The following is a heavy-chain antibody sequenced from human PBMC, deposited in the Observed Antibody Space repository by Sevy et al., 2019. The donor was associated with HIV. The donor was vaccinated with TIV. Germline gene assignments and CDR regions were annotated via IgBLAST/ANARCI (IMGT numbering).Heavy chain of an antibody. CDR3: AKTLNWYYDY. J-gene: IGHJ4*02. V-gene: IGHV3-23*01. Sequence: WGSLRLSCAASGFTFSSYGMTWVRQAPGQGLERVSEISGSGDYTYYTDSVKGRFTISRDNSKNTVFLQMNSLRAEDTALYYCAKTLNWYYDYWGRGTLVFVSS. CDR1: GFTFSSYG. D-gene: IGHD1-7*01. CDR2: ISGSGDYT.